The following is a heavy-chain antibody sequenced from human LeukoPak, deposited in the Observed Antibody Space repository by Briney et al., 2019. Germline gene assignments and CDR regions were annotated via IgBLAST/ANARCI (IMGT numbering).Heavy chain of an antibody. V-gene: IGHV4-59*01. CDR1: GGSISSYY. D-gene: IGHD5-18*01. CDR2: ISDIGSI. Sequence: SETLSLTCTVSGGSISSYYWSWIRQPPGKGLEWIAYISDIGSISYNPSLKSRVTISLDTSKNQFSLKLSSVTAADTAVYYCAGTLRGYSYGVAGGYFDYWGQGTLVTVSS. J-gene: IGHJ4*02. CDR3: AGTLRGYSYGVAGGYFDY.